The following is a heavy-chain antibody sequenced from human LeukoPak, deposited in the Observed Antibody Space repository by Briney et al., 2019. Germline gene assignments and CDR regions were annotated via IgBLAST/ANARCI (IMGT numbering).Heavy chain of an antibody. CDR2: ISDDGSSK. V-gene: IGHV3-30*04. CDR3: ARDGRPLDY. J-gene: IGHJ4*02. Sequence: LSGRSLRLSCVTSGFTFSNYAMHWVRQAPGKGLEWVAVISDDGSSKYYADSVKGRFTISRDNSKNTLYLQINSLRAEDTAVYYCARDGRPLDYWGQGTLVTVSS. CDR1: GFTFSNYA.